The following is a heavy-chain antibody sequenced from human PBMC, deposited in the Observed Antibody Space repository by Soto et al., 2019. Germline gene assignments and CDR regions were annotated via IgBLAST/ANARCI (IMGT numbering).Heavy chain of an antibody. J-gene: IGHJ6*02. D-gene: IGHD6-13*01. V-gene: IGHV3-15*01. CDR1: GFTFSNAW. Sequence: PEGSRRLCCTASGFTFSNAWMSWVRQAPGKGLEWVGRIKSKTDGGTTDYAAPVKGRFTISRDDSKNTLYLQMNSLKTEDTAVYYCTTETGYSSSWGSVFYYYSGMDVWGQGTTVTVCS. CDR2: IKSKTDGGTT. CDR3: TTETGYSSSWGSVFYYYSGMDV.